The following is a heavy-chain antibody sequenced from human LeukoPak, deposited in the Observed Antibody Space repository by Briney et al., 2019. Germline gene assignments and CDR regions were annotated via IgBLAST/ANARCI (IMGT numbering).Heavy chain of an antibody. V-gene: IGHV1-24*01. CDR2: FDPEDGET. CDR3: ATWGRSLALYWFDP. D-gene: IGHD3-16*01. Sequence: GASVKVSCKVSGYTLTELSMHWVRQAPGKGLEWMGGFDPEDGETIYAQKFQGRVTMTEDTSTDTAYMELSSLRSEDTAVYYCATWGRSLALYWFDPWGQGTLVTVSS. CDR1: GYTLTELS. J-gene: IGHJ5*02.